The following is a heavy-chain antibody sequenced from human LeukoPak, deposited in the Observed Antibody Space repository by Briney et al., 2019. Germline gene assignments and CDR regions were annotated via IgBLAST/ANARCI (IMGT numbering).Heavy chain of an antibody. CDR2: IYYSGST. J-gene: IGHJ5*02. Sequence: PSQTLSLTCTVSGGSISSGGYYWSWIRQHPGKGLEWIGYIYYSGSTYYNPSLKSRVTISVDTSKNQFSLKLSSVTAADTAVYYCARSDSYYDSSAWDPWGQGTLVTVSS. CDR1: GGSISSGGYY. D-gene: IGHD3-22*01. CDR3: ARSDSYYDSSAWDP. V-gene: IGHV4-31*03.